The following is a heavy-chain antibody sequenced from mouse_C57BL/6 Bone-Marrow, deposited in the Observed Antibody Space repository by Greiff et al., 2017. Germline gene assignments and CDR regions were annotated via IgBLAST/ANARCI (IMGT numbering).Heavy chain of an antibody. CDR3: AREARELWFAY. CDR1: GYTFTSSW. CDR2: IDPSDSYT. V-gene: IGHV1-69*01. J-gene: IGHJ3*01. Sequence: QVQLQQPGAELVMPGASVKLSCKASGYTFTSSWMHWVKQRPGQGLEWIGEIDPSDSYTNYNQKFKGKSTLTVDKSSSTAYMQLSSLTSEDSSVYYCAREARELWFAYWGQGTLVTVSA.